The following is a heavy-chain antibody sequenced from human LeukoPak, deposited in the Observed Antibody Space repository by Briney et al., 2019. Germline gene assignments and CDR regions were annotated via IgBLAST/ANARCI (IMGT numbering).Heavy chain of an antibody. J-gene: IGHJ4*02. CDR1: GGSISSSSYY. Sequence: SETLSLTCTVSGGSISSSSYYWGWIRPPPGKGLEWIGIIYCSGSTYYNPSLKSRVTISVDTSKNQFSLKLSSVTAADTAVYYCARAKWFGELLPTFDYWGQGTLVTVSS. CDR2: IYCSGST. D-gene: IGHD3-10*01. V-gene: IGHV4-39*01. CDR3: ARAKWFGELLPTFDY.